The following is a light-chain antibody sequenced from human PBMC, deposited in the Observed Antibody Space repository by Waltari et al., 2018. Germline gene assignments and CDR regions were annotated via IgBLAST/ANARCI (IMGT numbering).Light chain of an antibody. CDR3: QQYANLPLT. J-gene: IGKJ4*01. V-gene: IGKV1-33*01. Sequence: DIQMTQSPSSLSASVGDRVTITCQASQDIRKNLNWFQQKPGKAPQVLSFDASNSQAAVPSRFSVSGSGTDFAFTLSSLQPDDIGTYYCQQYANLPLTFGGGTSVEIK. CDR2: DAS. CDR1: QDIRKN.